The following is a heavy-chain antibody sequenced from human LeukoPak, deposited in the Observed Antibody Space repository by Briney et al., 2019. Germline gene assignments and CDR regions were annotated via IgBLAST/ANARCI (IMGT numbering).Heavy chain of an antibody. D-gene: IGHD1-26*01. J-gene: IGHJ4*02. CDR1: GFTFSSYS. CDR2: ISSSSSYI. V-gene: IGHV3-21*01. Sequence: GGSLRLSCAASGFTFSSYSMNWVRQAPGKGLEWVSSISSSSSYIYYAGSVKGRFTISRDNAKNSLYLQMNSLRAEDTAVYYCARRRRIVGATTPTYFDYWGQGTLVTVSS. CDR3: ARRRRIVGATTPTYFDY.